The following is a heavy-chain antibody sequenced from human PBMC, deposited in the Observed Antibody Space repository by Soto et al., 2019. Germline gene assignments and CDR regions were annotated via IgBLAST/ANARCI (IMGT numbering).Heavy chain of an antibody. CDR2: ISYDGNNK. J-gene: IGHJ4*02. D-gene: IGHD1-26*01. CDR3: AKGGWVDY. CDR1: GFSVKISV. Sequence: GSLRLPCAASGFSVKISVVPWVLQAPGKGLEWVTVISYDGNNKYYADSVKGRFTISRDNSKNTLYLQMDNLRAEDTAVYYCAKGGWVDYCGQGTLVTVSS. V-gene: IGHV3-33*08.